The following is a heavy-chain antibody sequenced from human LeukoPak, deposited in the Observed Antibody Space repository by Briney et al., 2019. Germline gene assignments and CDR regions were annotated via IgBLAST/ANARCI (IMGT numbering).Heavy chain of an antibody. D-gene: IGHD5-12*01. CDR2: IWYDGSNK. V-gene: IGHV3-33*01. CDR1: GFTFSGHV. CDR3: ARDRGGYGYFDY. Sequence: GGSLRLSCAASGFTFSGHVMHWVRQAPGKGLDWVAVIWYDGSNKYYGDAVKGRFTISRDNSKNTLYLQMNSLRAEDTAVYYCARDRGGYGYFDYWGQGTLVTVSS. J-gene: IGHJ4*02.